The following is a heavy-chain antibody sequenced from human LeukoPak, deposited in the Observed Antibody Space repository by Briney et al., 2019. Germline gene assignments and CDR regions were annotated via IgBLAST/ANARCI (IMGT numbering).Heavy chain of an antibody. Sequence: SETLSLTCTVSGGSISSYHWSWIRQPAGKGLEWMGRVYSSGSTNYNPSLKSRVSMSVDTSKNQFSLKLSSVTAADTAVYYCARGPGAALVHYFDYWGQGTLVTVSS. CDR2: VYSSGST. CDR3: ARGPGAALVHYFDY. CDR1: GGSISSYH. J-gene: IGHJ4*02. V-gene: IGHV4-4*07. D-gene: IGHD1-26*01.